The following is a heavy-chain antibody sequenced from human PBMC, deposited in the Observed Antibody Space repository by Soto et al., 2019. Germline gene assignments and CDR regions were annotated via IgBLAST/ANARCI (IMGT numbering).Heavy chain of an antibody. J-gene: IGHJ4*02. CDR1: GGSISSGGYS. CDR3: ARVQYCSGGSCYKIFDY. V-gene: IGHV4-30-2*01. Sequence: QLQLQESGSGLVKPSQTLSLTCAVSGGSISSGGYSWSWIRQPPGKGLAWIGYIYHSGSTYYNTSLKSRVIISVDRTKNQFSLKLSSVTAADTAVYYCARVQYCSGGSCYKIFDYWGQGTLVTVSS. D-gene: IGHD2-15*01. CDR2: IYHSGST.